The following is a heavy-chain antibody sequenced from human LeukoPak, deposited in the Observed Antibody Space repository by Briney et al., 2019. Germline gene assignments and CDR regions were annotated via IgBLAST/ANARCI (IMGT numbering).Heavy chain of an antibody. J-gene: IGHJ6*02. V-gene: IGHV4-59*08. CDR1: GGSISSYY. Sequence: PSETLSLTCTVSGGSISSYYWSWIRQPPGKGLEWIGYIYYSGSTNYNPSPKSRVTISLDTSKNQFSLKLSSVTAADTAVYYCARQSCSSTSCYVAYGMDVWGQGTTVTVSS. D-gene: IGHD2-2*01. CDR3: ARQSCSSTSCYVAYGMDV. CDR2: IYYSGST.